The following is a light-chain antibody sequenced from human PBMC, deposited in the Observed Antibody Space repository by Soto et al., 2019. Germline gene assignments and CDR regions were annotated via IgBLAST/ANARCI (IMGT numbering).Light chain of an antibody. V-gene: IGKV1-12*01. CDR2: AAS. Sequence: DIQMTQSPSSVSASVGDRVTITCRASQVISSWLVWYQQKPGKAPKLLVYAASSLRSGVPSRFSGSASGTDFTLTISSLQPEDFATYYCQQAYSVPLTFGGGTKVEIK. J-gene: IGKJ4*01. CDR3: QQAYSVPLT. CDR1: QVISSW.